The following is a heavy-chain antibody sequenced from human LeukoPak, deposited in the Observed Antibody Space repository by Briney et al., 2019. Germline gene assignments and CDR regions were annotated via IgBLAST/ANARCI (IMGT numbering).Heavy chain of an antibody. CDR1: GVSISGADHN. CDR3: ARATITMALGIPADAFDI. Sequence: SPCLSCTVSGVSISGADHNWSWSCRRPGGGLEWVVCMYISGSTSYNPSLKSRVTISVETSKKQFSLKLRSVTATDTAVYYCARATITMALGIPADAFDIWGQGTVVTVSS. D-gene: IGHD3-10*01. CDR2: MYISGST. V-gene: IGHV4-30-4*08. J-gene: IGHJ3*02.